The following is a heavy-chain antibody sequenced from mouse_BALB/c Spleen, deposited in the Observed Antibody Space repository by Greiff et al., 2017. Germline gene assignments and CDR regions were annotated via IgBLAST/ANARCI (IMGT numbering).Heavy chain of an antibody. J-gene: IGHJ3*01. CDR1: GFTFSSYT. CDR3: TRDEALAWFAY. CDR2: ISSGGSYT. V-gene: IGHV5-6-4*01. Sequence: EVQGVESGGGLVKPGGSLKLSCAASGFTFSSYTMSWVRQTPEKRLEWVATISSGGSYTYYPDSVKGRFTISRDNAKNTLYLQMSSLKSEDTAMYYCTRDEALAWFAYWGQGTLVTVSA.